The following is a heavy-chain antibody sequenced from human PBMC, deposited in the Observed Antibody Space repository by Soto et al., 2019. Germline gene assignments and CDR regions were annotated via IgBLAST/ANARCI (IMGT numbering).Heavy chain of an antibody. V-gene: IGHV3-33*01. J-gene: IGHJ6*02. CDR1: GFTFSSYG. D-gene: IGHD2-15*01. Sequence: QVQLVESGGGVVQPGRSLRLSCAASGFTFSSYGMHWVRQAPGKGLEWVAVIWYDGSNKYYADSVKGRLTSASDNYKNQLYWQMHSLRAEEPAVYYCARGVEVVAAPGDYYYYGMDVWGQGTTVTVSS. CDR2: IWYDGSNK. CDR3: ARGVEVVAAPGDYYYYGMDV.